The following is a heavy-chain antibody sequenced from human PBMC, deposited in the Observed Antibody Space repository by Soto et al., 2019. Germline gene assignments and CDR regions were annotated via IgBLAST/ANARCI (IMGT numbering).Heavy chain of an antibody. J-gene: IGHJ6*02. Sequence: QVQLVQSGAEVKKPGASVKVSCKASGHSFTTYGIAWVRQAPGQGLEGMGWISTYNGDTDYAQNLQGRFIMTTDTSTTTAYMELRSLRSDDTAVYYCAREGSRPYYYYGMDVWSQGTTVSVSS. CDR3: AREGSRPYYYYGMDV. V-gene: IGHV1-18*01. CDR1: GHSFTTYG. CDR2: ISTYNGDT. D-gene: IGHD2-15*01.